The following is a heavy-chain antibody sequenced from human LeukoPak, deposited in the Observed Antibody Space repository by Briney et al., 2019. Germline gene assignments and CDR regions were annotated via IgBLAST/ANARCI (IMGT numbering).Heavy chain of an antibody. J-gene: IGHJ4*02. V-gene: IGHV4-39*07. D-gene: IGHD3-22*01. Sequence: SETLSLTCTVSGGSISSSSYYWGWIRQPPGKGLEWIGSIYYSGSTYYNPSLKSRVTISVDTSKNQFSLKLSSVTAADTAVYYCVRHYYDSSGYLYYFDYWGQGTLVTVSS. CDR1: GGSISSSSYY. CDR2: IYYSGST. CDR3: VRHYYDSSGYLYYFDY.